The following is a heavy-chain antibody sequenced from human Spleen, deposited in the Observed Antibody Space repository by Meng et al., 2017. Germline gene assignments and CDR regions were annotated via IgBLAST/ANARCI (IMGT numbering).Heavy chain of an antibody. Sequence: GESTKISCAASGFTFSNYWMNWVRQAPGKGLEWVANINRGGSEKYYVDSVKGRFTISRDNAKNSLYLQKNNLRADDTTLYYCATSSAAAGNDWGQGTRVTVSS. J-gene: IGHJ4*02. CDR2: INRGGSEK. D-gene: IGHD6-13*01. CDR3: ATSSAAAGND. V-gene: IGHV3-7*01. CDR1: GFTFSNYW.